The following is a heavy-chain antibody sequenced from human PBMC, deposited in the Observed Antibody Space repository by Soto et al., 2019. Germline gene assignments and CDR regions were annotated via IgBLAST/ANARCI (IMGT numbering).Heavy chain of an antibody. D-gene: IGHD7-27*01. CDR2: IRGDGGRT. V-gene: IGHV3-43*02. J-gene: IGHJ4*02. CDR1: GFTFDDYA. CDR3: AKSPPTGEGYFDY. Sequence: GGSLRLSCAASGFTFDDYAMHWVRQAPGKGLGWVSLIRGDGGRTYYADSVKGRFTISRDNSTNSLYLQMNSLRTEDTALYYCAKSPPTGEGYFDYWGQGTLVTVSS.